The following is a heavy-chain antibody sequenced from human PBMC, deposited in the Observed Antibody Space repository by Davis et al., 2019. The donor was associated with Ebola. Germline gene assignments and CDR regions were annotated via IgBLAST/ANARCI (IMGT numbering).Heavy chain of an antibody. CDR2: KRYNEIKK. Sequence: GESLKISCTSSEITLRDYAMHWVRQAPGKGLEWLTFKRYNEIKKYYADSVQGRFTVSRDDSSNTMFLQMDSLRGEDTAVYFCARESSHAFDIWGQGTFVTVSS. J-gene: IGHJ3*02. CDR3: ARESSHAFDI. V-gene: IGHV3-30*02. CDR1: EITLRDYA.